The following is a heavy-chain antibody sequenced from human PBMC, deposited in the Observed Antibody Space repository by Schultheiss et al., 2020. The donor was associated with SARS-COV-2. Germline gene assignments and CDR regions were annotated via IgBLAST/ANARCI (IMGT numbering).Heavy chain of an antibody. CDR3: ARGRESFGGLIAPPSY. D-gene: IGHD3-16*02. V-gene: IGHV1-69*06. CDR1: GGTSINYA. CDR2: IIPVFGTT. J-gene: IGHJ4*02. Sequence: SVKVSCKSSGGTSINYAITWVRQAPGQGLEWMGGIIPVFGTTHYAQQFQGRVTITADKSTSTTYMHLSSLKSGDTAMYYCARGRESFGGLIAPPSYWGQGTLVTVSS.